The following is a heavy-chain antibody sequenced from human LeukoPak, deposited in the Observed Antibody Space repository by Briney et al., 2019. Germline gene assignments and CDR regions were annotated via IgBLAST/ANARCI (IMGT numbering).Heavy chain of an antibody. CDR2: IRGSGDGT. D-gene: IGHD1-26*01. CDR3: AKVAGGSWYFEY. V-gene: IGHV3-23*01. CDR1: GFTFSSYA. J-gene: IGHJ4*02. Sequence: GGSLRLSCAAAGFTFSSYAMSWVRQAPGKGLEWVSSIRGSGDGTYFADSVKGRFTISRDNSKNTLFLQMNSLRAEDTAVYYCAKVAGGSWYFEYWGQGALVTVPS.